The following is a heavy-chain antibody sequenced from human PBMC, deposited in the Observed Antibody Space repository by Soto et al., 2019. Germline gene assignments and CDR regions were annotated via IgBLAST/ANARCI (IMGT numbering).Heavy chain of an antibody. CDR3: ARIAVAGTLRRAFDI. Sequence: SSNASGDTFTSYWSTSVRQTPAKGLEWMGRIDPSDSYTNYSPAFQGHVTISADKSSSTAYLQWSSLKASDTAMYYCARIAVAGTLRRAFDIWGQGTMVTVS. J-gene: IGHJ3*02. V-gene: IGHV5-10-1*01. CDR1: GDTFTSYW. D-gene: IGHD6-19*01. CDR2: IDPSDSYT.